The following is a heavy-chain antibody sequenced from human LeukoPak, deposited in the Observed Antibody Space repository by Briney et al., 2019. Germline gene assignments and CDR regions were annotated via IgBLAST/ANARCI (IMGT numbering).Heavy chain of an antibody. J-gene: IGHJ4*02. D-gene: IGHD6-13*01. CDR3: VKVTAAGFVDH. CDR2: IGWNSGGI. V-gene: IGHV3-9*01. Sequence: GGSLRLSCAASGFTFDDYAMHWVRQAAGKGLEWVSGIGWNSGGIVYADSVKGRFTISRDNAKNSLYLQMNSLGAEDTAFYYCVKVTAAGFVDHWGQGTLVTVSS. CDR1: GFTFDDYA.